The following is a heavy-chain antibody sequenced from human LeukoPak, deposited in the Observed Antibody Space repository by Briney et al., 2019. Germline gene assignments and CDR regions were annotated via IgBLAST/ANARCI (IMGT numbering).Heavy chain of an antibody. V-gene: IGHV4-59*01. CDR3: ARDSPRGNNVGDY. CDR1: GGSISSYY. Sequence: PSETLSLTCTVSGGSISSYYWSWIRQPPGKGLEWIGYIYYSGSTNYNPSLKSRVTISVDTSKNQFSLKLSSVTAADTAVYYCARDSPRGNNVGDYWGQGTLVTVSS. D-gene: IGHD3-10*01. CDR2: IYYSGST. J-gene: IGHJ4*02.